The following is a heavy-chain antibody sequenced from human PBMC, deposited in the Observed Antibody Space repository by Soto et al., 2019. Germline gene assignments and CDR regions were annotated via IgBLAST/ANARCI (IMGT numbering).Heavy chain of an antibody. J-gene: IGHJ4*02. Sequence: PSETLSLTCTVSGGSISRYYWSWIRQPPGKGLEWIGYMYNTGSTVYNPSFKSRVTISVDTSKNQFSLKLHSVTAADTAVYYCARRYGSCFDYWGKGTLVTVSS. V-gene: IGHV4-59*01. CDR2: MYNTGST. CDR3: ARRYGSCFDY. CDR1: GGSISRYY. D-gene: IGHD5-18*01.